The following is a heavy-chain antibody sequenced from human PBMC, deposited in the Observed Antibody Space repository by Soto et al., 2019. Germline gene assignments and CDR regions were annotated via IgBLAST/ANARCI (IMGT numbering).Heavy chain of an antibody. CDR3: AKDIGLGVEYYYGMDV. D-gene: IGHD3-10*01. J-gene: IGHJ6*02. CDR1: GFTFDEYG. Sequence: EAQLVESGGGLVQPGRSLRLSCAASGFTFDEYGMHWVRQGPGKGLEWVSGINWNGGEIGYADSVKGRFTISRDNAKNSLYLQMNRLRAEDTALYYCAKDIGLGVEYYYGMDVWGQGTTVTVSS. CDR2: INWNGGEI. V-gene: IGHV3-9*01.